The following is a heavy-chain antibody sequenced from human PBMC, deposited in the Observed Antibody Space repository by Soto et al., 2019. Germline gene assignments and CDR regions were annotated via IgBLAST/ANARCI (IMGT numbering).Heavy chain of an antibody. CDR2: IYYSGST. Sequence: QVQLQESGPGLVKPSETLSLTCTVSGGSISSYYWSWIRQPPGKGLEWIGYIYYSGSTNYNPSLKSRVTISVDTSKNQFSLKLSSVTAADTAVYYCARRYVRGVRIYYFDYWGQGTLVTVSS. CDR3: ARRYVRGVRIYYFDY. CDR1: GGSISSYY. V-gene: IGHV4-59*08. D-gene: IGHD3-10*02. J-gene: IGHJ4*02.